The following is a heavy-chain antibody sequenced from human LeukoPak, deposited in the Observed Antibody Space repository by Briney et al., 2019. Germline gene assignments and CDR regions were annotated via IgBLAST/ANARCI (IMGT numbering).Heavy chain of an antibody. CDR3: AKDGAQYSSGPECDP. CDR1: GFTFSSDS. V-gene: IGHV3-21*04. J-gene: IGHJ5*02. Sequence: GGSLGLSCAASGFTFSSDSMNWVRQAPGKGLEWVSSISSNSRYIYYADSVKGRFTASRDNAKKTVSLEMSSLTAADTGVYYCAKDGAQYSSGPECDPRGQGALVTVSP. CDR2: ISSNSRYI. D-gene: IGHD6-19*01.